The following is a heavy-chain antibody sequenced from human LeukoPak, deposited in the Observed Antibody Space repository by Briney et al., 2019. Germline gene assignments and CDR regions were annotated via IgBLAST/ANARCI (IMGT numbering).Heavy chain of an antibody. V-gene: IGHV4-34*01. Sequence: SETLSLTCAVYGGSFSGYYWSWIRQPPGKGLEWIGEINHSGSTNYNPSLKSRVTISVDTSKNQFSLKLSSVTAADTAVYYCARGVRYFDWLTFSQRPFDPWGQGTLVTVSS. D-gene: IGHD3-9*01. CDR2: INHSGST. CDR1: GGSFSGYY. J-gene: IGHJ5*02. CDR3: ARGVRYFDWLTFSQRPFDP.